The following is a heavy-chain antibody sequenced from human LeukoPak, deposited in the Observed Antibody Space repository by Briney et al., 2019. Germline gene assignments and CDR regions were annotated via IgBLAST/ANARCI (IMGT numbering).Heavy chain of an antibody. CDR1: GGSISSSNW. CDR2: ISHSGNT. V-gene: IGHV4-4*01. J-gene: IGHJ4*02. CDR3: ARETRTTPFDY. D-gene: IGHD1-1*01. Sequence: SGTLSLTCAVSGGSISSSNWWSWVRQPPGKGLGWIGEISHSGNTNYNPSLESRVTTSVDKTKSQFALELSSVTAADTAFYCWARETRTTPFDYWGQGTLVTVSS.